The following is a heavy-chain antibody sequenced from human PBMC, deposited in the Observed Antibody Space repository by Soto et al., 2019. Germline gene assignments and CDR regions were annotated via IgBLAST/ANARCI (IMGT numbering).Heavy chain of an antibody. CDR1: GGTFSSYV. CDR2: IIPIFGTT. Sequence: QVQLVQSGAEVKKPGSSVKVSCKASGGTFSSYVINWVRQAPGEGLEWMGGIIPIFGTTNYAKKVQGRATVNADDSTRPASRDLSGPRSEDTAVYYWVRGRVVVERRVKYDSGVDAWCQGNRVTVSS. V-gene: IGHV1-69*12. J-gene: IGHJ6*02. CDR3: VRGRVVVERRVKYDSGVDA. D-gene: IGHD2-15*01.